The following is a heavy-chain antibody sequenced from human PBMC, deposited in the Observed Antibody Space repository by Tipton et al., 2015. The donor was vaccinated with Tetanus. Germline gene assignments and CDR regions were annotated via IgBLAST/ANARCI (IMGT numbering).Heavy chain of an antibody. D-gene: IGHD2-21*02. CDR2: IYYNGNT. Sequence: QLVQSGAEVKPSETLSLTCTVSGGSINSGTFYWDWIRQTPGKGLEWIGNIYYNGNTLQNPSLKSRVTMSLDKSKNQFSLKLRSVTAADTAFYYCARTAVNWFDPWGQGILVTVSS. CDR3: ARTAVNWFDP. CDR1: GGSINSGTFY. J-gene: IGHJ5*02. V-gene: IGHV4-39*01.